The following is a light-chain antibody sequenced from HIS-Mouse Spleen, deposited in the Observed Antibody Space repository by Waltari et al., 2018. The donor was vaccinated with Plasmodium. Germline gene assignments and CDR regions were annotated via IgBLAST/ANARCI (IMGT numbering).Light chain of an antibody. CDR2: DVS. V-gene: IGLV2-14*01. CDR3: SSYTSSSTLDWV. CDR1: SSDVGGYNY. Sequence: QSALTQPASVSGSPGQSITISCTGTSSDVGGYNYVSWYQQHPGKAPKLMIYDVSNRPAGVSNGFAGPKSGNTASLTISGLQAEDEADYYCSSYTSSSTLDWVFGGGTKLTVL. J-gene: IGLJ3*02.